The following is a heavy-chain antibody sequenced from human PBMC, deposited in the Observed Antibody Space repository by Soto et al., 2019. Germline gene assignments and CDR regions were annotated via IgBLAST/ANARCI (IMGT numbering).Heavy chain of an antibody. D-gene: IGHD1-1*01. V-gene: IGHV3-23*01. Sequence: QTVGSLRLSCASSVFTFNSYAMNCVRQAPGKGLAWVSAIGTDGNTYYANSVKGRFTIYRDNSRTTLYLQMNSLRVEDTALYYCVRTYPGNQSFEYWRQGTLVTVSS. CDR3: VRTYPGNQSFEY. CDR1: VFTFNSYA. J-gene: IGHJ4*01. CDR2: IGTDGNT.